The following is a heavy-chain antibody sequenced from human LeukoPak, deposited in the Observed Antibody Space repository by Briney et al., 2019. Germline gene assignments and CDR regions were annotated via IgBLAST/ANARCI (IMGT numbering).Heavy chain of an antibody. J-gene: IGHJ4*02. CDR1: GGSISSYY. Sequence: SETLSLTCTVSGGSISSYYWSWIRQPPGKGLEWIGYIYYSGSTNYNPSLKSRVTISVDTSKNQFSLKLSSVTAADTAVYYCARAGGFFSPFGYWGQGTLVTVSS. V-gene: IGHV4-59*12. D-gene: IGHD3-16*01. CDR2: IYYSGST. CDR3: ARAGGFFSPFGY.